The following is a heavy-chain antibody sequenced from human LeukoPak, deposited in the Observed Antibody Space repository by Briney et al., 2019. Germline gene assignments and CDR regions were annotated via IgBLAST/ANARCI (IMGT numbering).Heavy chain of an antibody. D-gene: IGHD1-26*01. Sequence: GGSLRLSCAASGFNFRSYWMKWVLQAPGKGLQGVANVKEAGCKRYYVDSVKGRFTISRDNAENSLYLQRNSLRVEDTAVYYCARGPAWERGSYDYWGQGTLVTVSS. CDR1: GFNFRSYW. CDR3: ARGPAWERGSYDY. V-gene: IGHV3-7*05. J-gene: IGHJ4*02. CDR2: VKEAGCKR.